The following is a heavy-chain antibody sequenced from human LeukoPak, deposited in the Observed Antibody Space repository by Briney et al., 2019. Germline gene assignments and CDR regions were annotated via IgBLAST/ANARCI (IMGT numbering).Heavy chain of an antibody. D-gene: IGHD2-2*01. V-gene: IGHV1-18*01. Sequence: GASVKVSCKASGYTFTSYGISWVRQAPGQGLEWMGWISAYNGNTNYAQKLQGRVTMTTDTSTSTAYMELRSLRSDDTAVYYCARDPPRCGSTSCPSHYYYYYMDVWGKGTTVTVSS. CDR1: GYTFTSYG. CDR2: ISAYNGNT. J-gene: IGHJ6*03. CDR3: ARDPPRCGSTSCPSHYYYYYMDV.